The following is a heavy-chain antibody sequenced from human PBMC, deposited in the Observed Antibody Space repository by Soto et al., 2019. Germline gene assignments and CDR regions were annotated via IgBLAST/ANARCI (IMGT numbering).Heavy chain of an antibody. D-gene: IGHD6-19*01. CDR2: IYYSGST. CDR1: GGSISTTSYY. Sequence: QLQLQESGPGLMKPSETLSLTCTVSGGSISTTSYYWGWIRQPPGKGLEWIGNIYYSGSTFYNPSLKSRLTLSVDRSKNQSSLKLSSVTAADTAVYFCARRGYSSGWFDSWGKGTLVTVSS. CDR3: ARRGYSSGWFDS. J-gene: IGHJ5*01. V-gene: IGHV4-39*01.